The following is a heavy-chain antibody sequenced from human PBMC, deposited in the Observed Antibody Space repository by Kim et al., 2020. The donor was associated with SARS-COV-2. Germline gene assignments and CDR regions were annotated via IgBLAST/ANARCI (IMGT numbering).Heavy chain of an antibody. J-gene: IGHJ5*02. CDR2: ISYDGSNK. D-gene: IGHD1-26*01. CDR1: GFTFSSYA. Sequence: GGSLRLSCAASGFTFSSYAMHWVRQAPGKGLEWVAVISYDGSNKYYADSVKGRFTISRDNSKNTLYLQMNSLRAEDTAVYYCARGGGSYSHWFDPWGQGT. CDR3: ARGGGSYSHWFDP. V-gene: IGHV3-30-3*01.